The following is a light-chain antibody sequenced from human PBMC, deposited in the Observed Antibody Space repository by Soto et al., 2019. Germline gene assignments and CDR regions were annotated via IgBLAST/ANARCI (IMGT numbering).Light chain of an antibody. CDR3: QQRQYWPPIT. J-gene: IGKJ5*01. Sequence: VLTQSPAXLXXXXGXXXTXXCXXSLNVNSYLAWYQQKPGQAPRLLIYDASNRAAGIPARFSGSGSGTDFTLTISSLEPEDFAIYYCQQRQYWPPITFGQGTRLEIK. CDR1: LNVNSY. V-gene: IGKV3-11*01. CDR2: DAS.